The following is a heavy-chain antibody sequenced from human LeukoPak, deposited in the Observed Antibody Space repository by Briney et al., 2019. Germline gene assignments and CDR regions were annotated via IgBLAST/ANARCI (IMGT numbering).Heavy chain of an antibody. J-gene: IGHJ4*02. CDR2: VYPYDSNT. CDR1: GYTFITHW. CDR3: ARGNANTLGEFLDY. V-gene: IGHV5-51*01. D-gene: IGHD2-21*01. Sequence: GESLKISCKGSGYTFITHWIGWVRQMPGKGLEWMGIVYPYDSNTRYSPSFQGQVTISADKSISTAYLQWSSLKASDTAMSYCARGNANTLGEFLDYWGQGTLVIVSS.